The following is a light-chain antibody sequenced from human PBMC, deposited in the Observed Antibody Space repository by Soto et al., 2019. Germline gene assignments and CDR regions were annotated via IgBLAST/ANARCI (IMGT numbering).Light chain of an antibody. Sequence: IQLTQSPSSLSASIGDRVTITCRASQDIASYLAWYQQKPGNAPKLLIDAASTLASGVPSTFSSSRSGTDFSLTISSLQPEDFVTYYCQQLNVNLLFGQGTKLEIK. CDR3: QQLNVNLL. CDR1: QDIASY. V-gene: IGKV1-9*01. J-gene: IGKJ2*01. CDR2: AAS.